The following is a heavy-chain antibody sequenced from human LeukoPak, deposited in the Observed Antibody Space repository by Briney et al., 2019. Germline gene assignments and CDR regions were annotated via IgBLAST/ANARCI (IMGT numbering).Heavy chain of an antibody. CDR1: GFTFSGSA. D-gene: IGHD1-1*01. CDR2: IRSKANSYAT. CDR3: TAPTGTTGY. J-gene: IGHJ4*02. Sequence: GGCLRLSCAASGFTFSGSAMHWVRQASGKGLEWVGRIRSKANSYATAYAASVKGRFTISRDDSKNTAYLQMNSLKTEDTAVYYCTAPTGTTGYWGQGTLVTVSS. V-gene: IGHV3-73*01.